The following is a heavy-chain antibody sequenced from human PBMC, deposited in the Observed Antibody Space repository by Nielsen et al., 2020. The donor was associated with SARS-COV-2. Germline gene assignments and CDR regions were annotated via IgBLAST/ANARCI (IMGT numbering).Heavy chain of an antibody. CDR3: AKGAIGYYYGSGSLNYYGMDV. Sequence: GGSLRLSCAASGFTFDDYAMHWVRQAPGKGLEWVSGISWNSGSIGYADSVKGRFTISRDNAKNSLYLQMNSLRAEDTALYYCAKGAIGYYYGSGSLNYYGMDVWGQGTTVTVPS. V-gene: IGHV3-9*01. CDR2: ISWNSGSI. J-gene: IGHJ6*02. CDR1: GFTFDDYA. D-gene: IGHD3-10*01.